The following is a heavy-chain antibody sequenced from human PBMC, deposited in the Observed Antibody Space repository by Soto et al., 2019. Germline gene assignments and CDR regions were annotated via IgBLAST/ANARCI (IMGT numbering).Heavy chain of an antibody. CDR3: ERDLAKGGGSAGFDY. CDR2: INPKSGGT. V-gene: IGHV1-2*02. CDR1: GYTFTVYY. J-gene: IGHJ4*02. Sequence: VASVKVSCKASGYTFTVYYMHWVRQAPGQGLEWMGWINPKSGGTMYPQKFQGRVTMTWDTSISTAYMALTRLRSDDTAVYYCERDLAKGGGSAGFDYWGQGTPVTVSS. D-gene: IGHD1-26*01.